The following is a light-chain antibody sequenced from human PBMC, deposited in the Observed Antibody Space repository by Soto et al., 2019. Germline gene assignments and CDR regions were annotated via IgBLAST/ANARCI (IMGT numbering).Light chain of an antibody. CDR3: QQYNNWPWT. Sequence: IVLTHSPCTLSVSPWERATLSCMASQSVSSNLAWYQQKPGQAPRLLIYGASTRATGIPARFSGSGSGTEFTLTISSLQSEDFAVYYCQQYNNWPWTFGQGTKVDIK. CDR1: QSVSSN. J-gene: IGKJ1*01. CDR2: GAS. V-gene: IGKV3-15*01.